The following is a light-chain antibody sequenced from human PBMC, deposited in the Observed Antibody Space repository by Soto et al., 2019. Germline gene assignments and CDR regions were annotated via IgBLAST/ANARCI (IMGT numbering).Light chain of an antibody. CDR1: QTVMSY. CDR3: QQYHSYSPLT. CDR2: DVS. Sequence: DIEMTQSPASLSTSVGDRVNITCRAGQTVMSYLHWYQLKPGKAPKLLIFDVSTLESGVPSRFSGSRSGTEFTLTISSLQPDDFATYFCQQYHSYSPLTFGGGTKVEIK. J-gene: IGKJ4*01. V-gene: IGKV1-5*01.